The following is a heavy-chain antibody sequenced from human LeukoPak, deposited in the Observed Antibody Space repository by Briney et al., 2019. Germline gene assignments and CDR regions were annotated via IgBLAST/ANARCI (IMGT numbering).Heavy chain of an antibody. Sequence: GASVKVSCKASGYTFTGCYMHWVRPAPGQGLEWMGWINPNSGGTNYAQKFQGRVTMTRDTSISTAYLELSRLRSDDTAVYSCARSIVVVPAAHLDYWGQGTLVTVSS. CDR2: INPNSGGT. V-gene: IGHV1-2*02. J-gene: IGHJ4*02. CDR1: GYTFTGCY. D-gene: IGHD2-2*01. CDR3: ARSIVVVPAAHLDY.